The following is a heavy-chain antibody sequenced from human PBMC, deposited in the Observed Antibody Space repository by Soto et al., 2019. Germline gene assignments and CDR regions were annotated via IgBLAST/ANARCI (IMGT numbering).Heavy chain of an antibody. CDR1: GGSSCGYF. Sequence: SETLSLTCVVDGGSSCGYFWTWIRQPPGKGLEWIGEVHHSGTITYNPSLKSRVTISVDTSKNQFSLKLTSVTAADTAVYYCARVWGYCGGDCYSNDYWGQGTLVTVSS. V-gene: IGHV4-34*01. J-gene: IGHJ4*02. D-gene: IGHD2-21*01. CDR3: ARVWGYCGGDCYSNDY. CDR2: VHHSGTI.